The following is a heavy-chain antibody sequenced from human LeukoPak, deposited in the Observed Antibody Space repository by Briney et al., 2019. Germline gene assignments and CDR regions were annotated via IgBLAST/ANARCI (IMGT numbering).Heavy chain of an antibody. CDR3: GRIGVVPAVTYY. CDR2: IYSGGST. J-gene: IGHJ4*02. D-gene: IGHD2-2*01. CDR1: GFTVSSNY. V-gene: IGHV3-53*01. Sequence: GGSLRLSCAASGFTVSSNYMSWVRQAPGKGLEWVSVIYSGGSTYYADSVKGRFTISRDNSKNTLYLQMNSLRAEDTAVYYCGRIGVVPAVTYYLGQGTLVTGSS.